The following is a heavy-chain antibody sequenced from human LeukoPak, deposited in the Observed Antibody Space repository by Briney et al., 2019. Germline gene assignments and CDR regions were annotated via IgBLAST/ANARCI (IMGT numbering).Heavy chain of an antibody. Sequence: ASVKVSCKASGYTFTSYDINWVRQATGQGLEWMGWMNPNSGNTGYAQKFQGRVTMTRNTSISTAYMELSSLRSEDTAVYYCASWGDYYYGMDVWGQGTTVTVPS. CDR1: GYTFTSYD. CDR2: MNPNSGNT. V-gene: IGHV1-8*01. CDR3: ASWGDYYYGMDV. J-gene: IGHJ6*02. D-gene: IGHD3-16*01.